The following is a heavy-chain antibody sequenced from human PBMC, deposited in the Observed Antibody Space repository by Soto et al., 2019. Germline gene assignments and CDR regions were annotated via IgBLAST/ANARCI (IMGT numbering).Heavy chain of an antibody. J-gene: IGHJ6*03. Sequence: GGSLRLSCAASGFTFSSYWMSWVRQAPGKGLEWVANIKRDGSEKYYVDSVKGRFTISRDNAKNSLYLQMNSLRAEDTAAYYCARVSGSSGYYYYYYMDVWGKGTTVTVSS. D-gene: IGHD6-19*01. CDR1: GFTFSSYW. CDR3: ARVSGSSGYYYYYYMDV. CDR2: IKRDGSEK. V-gene: IGHV3-7*03.